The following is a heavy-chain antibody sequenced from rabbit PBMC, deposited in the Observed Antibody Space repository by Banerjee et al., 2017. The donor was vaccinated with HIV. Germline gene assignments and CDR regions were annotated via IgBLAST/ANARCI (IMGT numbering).Heavy chain of an antibody. Sequence: QEQLEESGGDLVKPEGTLTLTCKASGITISSSHWICWVRQAPGKGLEWIACTYNGDGRTAYASWAKGRLTISKTSSTTVTLQMTSLTAANTATYFCARDVWGSDWRYFNLWGQGTLVT. D-gene: IGHD4-1*01. CDR1: GITISSSHW. CDR2: TYNGDGRT. J-gene: IGHJ4*01. CDR3: ARDVWGSDWRYFNL. V-gene: IGHV1S45*01.